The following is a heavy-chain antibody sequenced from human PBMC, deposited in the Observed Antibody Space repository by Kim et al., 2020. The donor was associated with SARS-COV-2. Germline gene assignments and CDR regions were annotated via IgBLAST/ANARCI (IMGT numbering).Heavy chain of an antibody. D-gene: IGHD2-2*01. CDR3: ARGGKVVRPFDY. Sequence: NYHPSLKRRVTISVDTSKNQFSLKLSSVTAADTAVYYCARGGKVVRPFDYWGQGTLVTVSS. J-gene: IGHJ4*02. V-gene: IGHV4-34*01.